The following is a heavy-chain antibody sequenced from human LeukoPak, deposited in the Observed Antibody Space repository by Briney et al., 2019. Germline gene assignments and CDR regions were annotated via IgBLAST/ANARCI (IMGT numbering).Heavy chain of an antibody. V-gene: IGHV3-53*01. J-gene: IGHJ4*02. D-gene: IGHD3-10*01. Sequence: GGSLRLSCAASGFTVSSKYMSWVRQTPGKGLQWVALIYSSGDAYTPDSVKGRFTISRDDSENTLYLQMDSLRAEDTAVYYCATGYYFGSGSYGYIDYWGQGTPLTVSS. CDR2: IYSSGDA. CDR1: GFTVSSKY. CDR3: ATGYYFGSGSYGYIDY.